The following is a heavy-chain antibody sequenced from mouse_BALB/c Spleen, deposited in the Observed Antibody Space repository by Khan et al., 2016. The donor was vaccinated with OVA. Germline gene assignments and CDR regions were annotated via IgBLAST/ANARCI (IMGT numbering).Heavy chain of an antibody. CDR2: IQYSGST. V-gene: IGHV3-2*02. J-gene: IGHJ2*01. D-gene: IGHD1-1*01. CDR3: ARSGNISTVEVNDFDF. Sequence: EVQLQESGPGLVKPSQSLSLTCTVTGYSITSDYAWYWIRQFPGNKLEWMGYIQYSGSTSYNPSLKSRISISRDTSKNQFFLQLNSVTTEDTATDYCARSGNISTVEVNDFDFWGQGTTLTVSS. CDR1: GYSITSDYA.